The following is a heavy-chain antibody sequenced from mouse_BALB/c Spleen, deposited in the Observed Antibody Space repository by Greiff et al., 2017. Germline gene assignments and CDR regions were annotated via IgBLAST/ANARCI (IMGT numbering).Heavy chain of an antibody. V-gene: IGHV2-6-4*01. CDR1: GFSLSRYS. CDR2: IWGGGST. J-gene: IGHJ2*01. CDR3: AKRGPYGNYIDY. Sequence: VQLQESGPGLVAPSQSLSITCTVSGFSLSRYSVHWVRQPPGKGLEWLGMIWGGGSTDYNSALISRLSISKDNSKSQVFLKLNSLQTDDTATYYCAKRGPYGNYIDYWGQGTTLTVTS. D-gene: IGHD2-1*01.